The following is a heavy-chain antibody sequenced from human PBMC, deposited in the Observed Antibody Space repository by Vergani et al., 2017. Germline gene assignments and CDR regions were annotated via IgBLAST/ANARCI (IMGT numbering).Heavy chain of an antibody. V-gene: IGHV6-1*01. CDR1: GDSVSRNSAA. J-gene: IGHJ4*02. Sequence: QVQLQQSGPGLGKPSQTLSRTCAISGDSVSRNSAAWNWIRQSPSRGLEWRGRTYYRSKWYNDYAVSVKSRITINPDTSKNQFSLQLNSVTPEDTAVYYCARETQLDLTCYYIYDYWGQGTLVTVSS. CDR2: TYYRSKWYN. D-gene: IGHD3-9*01. CDR3: ARETQLDLTCYYIYDY.